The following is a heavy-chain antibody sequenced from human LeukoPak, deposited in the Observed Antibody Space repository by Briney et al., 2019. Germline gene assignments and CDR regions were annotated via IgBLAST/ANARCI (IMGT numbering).Heavy chain of an antibody. J-gene: IGHJ6*03. CDR1: GFNVSSNY. D-gene: IGHD4-17*01. V-gene: IGHV3-66*01. Sequence: GGSLRLSYAASGFNVSSNYMNWVRQAPGKGLEWVSVIYSAGSTYYADSVKGRFTIYRDNSKNTLYLQMNSLRADDTAVYYCARVRRGSVKAGYYYYYYMDVWGKGTTVTISS. CDR2: IYSAGST. CDR3: ARVRRGSVKAGYYYYYYMDV.